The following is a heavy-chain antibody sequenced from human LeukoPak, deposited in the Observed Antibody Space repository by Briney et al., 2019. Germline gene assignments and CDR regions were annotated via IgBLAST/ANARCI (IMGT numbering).Heavy chain of an antibody. J-gene: IGHJ3*02. CDR2: IYYSGST. Sequence: SETLSLTCTVSGGSISSYHWSWIRQPPGKGLEWIGYIYYSGSTNYNPSLKSRVTISVDTSKNQFSLKLSSVTAADTAVYYCARAGFPYVLDAFDIWGQGTMVTVSS. CDR3: ARAGFPYVLDAFDI. V-gene: IGHV4-59*01. D-gene: IGHD3-10*01. CDR1: GGSISSYH.